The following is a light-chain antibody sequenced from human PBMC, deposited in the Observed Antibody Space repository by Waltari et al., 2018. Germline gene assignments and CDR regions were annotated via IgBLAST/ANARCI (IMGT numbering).Light chain of an antibody. CDR1: QGISSY. CDR3: QQLNSYPQLT. Sequence: DIQLTQSPSFLSASVGDRVTITCRASQGISSYLACYQQKPGKAPKLLIYAASTLQSGVPSRFSGSGSGTEFTLTISSLQPEDFATYYCQQLNSYPQLTFGGGTKVEIK. CDR2: AAS. J-gene: IGKJ4*01. V-gene: IGKV1-9*01.